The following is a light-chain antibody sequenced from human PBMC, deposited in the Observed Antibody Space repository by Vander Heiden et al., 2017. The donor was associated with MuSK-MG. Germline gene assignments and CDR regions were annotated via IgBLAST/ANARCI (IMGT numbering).Light chain of an antibody. J-gene: IGLJ2*01. CDR2: DDS. V-gene: IGLV3-21*03. CDR1: NMGSKS. CDR3: QVWDSSSDHVV. Sequence: SSVLTQPPSVSVPPGKTARITCGGNNMGSKSVPGYQQKPGQAPVLVVYDDSDRPSGIPERFSGSNSGNTATLTISRVEAGDEADYYCQVWDSSSDHVVFGGGTKLTVL.